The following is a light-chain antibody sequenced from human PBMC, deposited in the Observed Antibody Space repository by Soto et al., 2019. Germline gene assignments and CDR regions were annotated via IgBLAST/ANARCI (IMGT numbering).Light chain of an antibody. Sequence: QSVLTQPPSASGTPGQRVTISCSGSSSNIGTNYVYWYQQLPGTAPQLLIYRNNQRPSGVHDRFSGSKSGTSASLAISGLRYEDEANYYWAAWDDSMSGVVFGGGTKLTVL. CDR3: AAWDDSMSGVV. CDR2: RNN. V-gene: IGLV1-47*01. J-gene: IGLJ3*02. CDR1: SSNIGTNY.